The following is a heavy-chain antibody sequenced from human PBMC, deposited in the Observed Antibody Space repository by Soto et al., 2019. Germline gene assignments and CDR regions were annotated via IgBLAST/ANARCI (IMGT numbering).Heavy chain of an antibody. V-gene: IGHV4-31*03. D-gene: IGHD6-13*01. CDR3: AGDQGKQPWGGMDV. J-gene: IGHJ6*02. CDR2: IYYSGST. Sequence: KPSETLSLTCTVSGGSISSGGYYWSWIRQHPGKGLEWIGYIYYSGSTYYNPSLKSRVTISVDTSKNQFSLKLSSVTAADTAVYYCAGDQGKQPWGGMDVWGQGTRVTVSS. CDR1: GGSISSGGYY.